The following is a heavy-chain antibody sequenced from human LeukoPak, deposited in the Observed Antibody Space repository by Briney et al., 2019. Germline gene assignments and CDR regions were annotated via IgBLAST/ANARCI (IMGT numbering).Heavy chain of an antibody. V-gene: IGHV3-23*01. CDR1: GFSFGSYA. CDR2: LSGRGGST. CDR3: AKDRGSGWPQFDY. J-gene: IGHJ4*02. Sequence: PGGSLRLSCAASGFSFGSYAMSWVRQAPGKGLEWDSALSGRGGSTYYADSVKGRFTISRDNSKNTLYLQMNSLRAEDTAVYYCAKDRGSGWPQFDYWGQGTLVTVSS. D-gene: IGHD6-19*01.